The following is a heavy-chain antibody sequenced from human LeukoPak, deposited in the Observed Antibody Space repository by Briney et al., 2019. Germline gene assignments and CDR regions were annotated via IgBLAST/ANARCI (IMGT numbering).Heavy chain of an antibody. CDR1: GASISSGPYF. CDR3: ARSFDSAMAPYDK. V-gene: IGHV4-39*02. CDR2: IFSNGGT. D-gene: IGHD5-18*01. Sequence: SETLSLTCTVSGASISSGPYFWGWIRRPPAKGLEWIGGIFSNGGTYYNPSLKSRILISGDSSKNHVFLNLTSVTATDTAVYYCARSFDSAMAPYDKWGQGTLVTVSS. J-gene: IGHJ4*02.